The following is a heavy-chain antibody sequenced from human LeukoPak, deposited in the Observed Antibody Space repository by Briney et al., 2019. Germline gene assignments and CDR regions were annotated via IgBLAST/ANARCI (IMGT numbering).Heavy chain of an antibody. CDR1: GGSISTYY. D-gene: IGHD3-10*01. V-gene: IGHV4-59*01. Sequence: SETLSLTCTVSGGSISTYYWSWIRQPPGKGLEWIGYIYYTGSTSYNPSLKSRVTMSLDASKNQFSLELNSVTPADTAVYYCARGGITMVRGIYFDYWGQGILVTVSS. J-gene: IGHJ4*02. CDR3: ARGGITMVRGIYFDY. CDR2: IYYTGST.